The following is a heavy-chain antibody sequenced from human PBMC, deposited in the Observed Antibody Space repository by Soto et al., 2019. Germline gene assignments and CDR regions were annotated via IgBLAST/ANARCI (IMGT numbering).Heavy chain of an antibody. CDR3: ASDHRWSNQNDGMDD. J-gene: IGHJ6*02. CDR2: IYYSRRT. V-gene: IGHV4-31*03. D-gene: IGHD2-15*01. Sequence: SETLSLTCTVSGDYISSNAFYWRGTRPQPGKGGEGIGCIYYSRRTSDYPSLKRRVTISIDKPKKLFSLKLGSVSPADTVVYYCASDHRWSNQNDGMDDWGQGTMVTVSS. CDR1: GDYISSNAFY.